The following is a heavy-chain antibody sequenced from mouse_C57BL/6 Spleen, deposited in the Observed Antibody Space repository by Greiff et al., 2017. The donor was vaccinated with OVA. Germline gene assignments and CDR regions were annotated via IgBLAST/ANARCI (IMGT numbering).Heavy chain of an antibody. CDR2: ISYDGSN. CDR1: GYSITSGYY. D-gene: IGHD2-3*01. J-gene: IGHJ3*01. V-gene: IGHV3-6*01. Sequence: VQLKESGPGLVKPSQSLSLTCSVTGYSITSGYYWNWIRQCPGNKLEWMGYISYDGSNNYNPSLKNRISITRDTSKNQFFLKLNSVTTEDTATYYCARDDGYWFAYWGQGTLVTVSA. CDR3: ARDDGYWFAY.